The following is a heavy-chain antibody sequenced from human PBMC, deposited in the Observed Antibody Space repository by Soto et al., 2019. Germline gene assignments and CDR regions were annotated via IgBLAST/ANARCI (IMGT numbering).Heavy chain of an antibody. D-gene: IGHD3-10*01. Sequence: GGSLRLSCAASGFTFSSYAMRWVRQAPGKGLEWVAVISYDGSNKYYADSVKGRFTISRDNSKNTLYLQMNSLRAEDTAVYYCARGGSGSYYNYYYGMDVWGQGTTVTVSS. CDR3: ARGGSGSYYNYYYGMDV. J-gene: IGHJ6*02. CDR1: GFTFSSYA. CDR2: ISYDGSNK. V-gene: IGHV3-30-3*01.